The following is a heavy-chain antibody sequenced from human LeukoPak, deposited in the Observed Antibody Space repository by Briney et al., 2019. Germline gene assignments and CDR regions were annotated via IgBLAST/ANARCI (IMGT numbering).Heavy chain of an antibody. CDR3: ARHSYTKYRGVNWYYMDV. J-gene: IGHJ6*03. Sequence: SETLSLTCTVSGYSISSGYYWGWIRQPPGKGLEWIGSIYHSGSTYYNPSLKSRVTISVDTSKNQFSLKLSSVTAADTAMYYCARHSYTKYRGVNWYYMDVWGKGTTVTVSS. D-gene: IGHD4-23*01. CDR2: IYHSGST. CDR1: GYSISSGYY. V-gene: IGHV4-38-2*02.